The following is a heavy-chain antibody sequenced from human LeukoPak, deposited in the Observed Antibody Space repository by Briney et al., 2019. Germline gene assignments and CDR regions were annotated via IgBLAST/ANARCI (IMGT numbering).Heavy chain of an antibody. CDR2: MNPNSGNT. J-gene: IGHJ6*03. Sequence: ASVKVSCKASGYTFTSYDINWVRQATGQGLEWMGWMNPNSGNTGYAQKFQGRVTITRNTSISTAYMELSGLRSEDTAGYYCARGWRDVVVPAATPYYMDVWGKGTTVTVSS. CDR1: GYTFTSYD. D-gene: IGHD2-2*01. V-gene: IGHV1-8*03. CDR3: ARGWRDVVVPAATPYYMDV.